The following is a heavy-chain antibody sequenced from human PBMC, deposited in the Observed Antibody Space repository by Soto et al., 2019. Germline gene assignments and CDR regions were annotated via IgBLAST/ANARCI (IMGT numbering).Heavy chain of an antibody. CDR2: ITTTSSTM. V-gene: IGHV3-48*02. J-gene: IGHJ6*02. CDR3: ARDSSGRQYYGMDV. CDR1: GFIFSDYS. D-gene: IGHD3-22*01. Sequence: GGSLRLSCTPSGFIFSDYSMNWVRQAPGKGLEWISYITTTSSTMYYADSVKGRFTISRDNAKNSLYLQMNSLRDEDTAVYYCARDSSGRQYYGMDVWGQGTTVTVSS.